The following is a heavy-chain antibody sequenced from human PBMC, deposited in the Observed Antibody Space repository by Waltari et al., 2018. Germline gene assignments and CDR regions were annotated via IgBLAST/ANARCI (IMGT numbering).Heavy chain of an antibody. V-gene: IGHV4-59*08. CDR1: GGSISRYY. CDR3: AGRIGSEAFDI. Sequence: QVQLQESGPGLVKPSETLSLTCTVSGGSISRYYWSWIRQPPGKGLEWLGYIYYSGNTNYNPSVKGRVTISVDASKNQFSLKLSSVTAAGTAVYFCAGRIGSEAFDIWGQGTMVTVSS. J-gene: IGHJ3*02. CDR2: IYYSGNT. D-gene: IGHD2-21*01.